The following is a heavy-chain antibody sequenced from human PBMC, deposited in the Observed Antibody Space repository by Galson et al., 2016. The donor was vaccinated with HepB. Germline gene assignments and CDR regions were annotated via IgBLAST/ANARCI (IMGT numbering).Heavy chain of an antibody. CDR1: GFTFSSYP. CDR3: ASMGGGSGSWYKD. D-gene: IGHD6-13*01. Sequence: SLRLSCAASGFTFSSYPMSWVRQAPGKGLEWVSRISGSGDTTNYADSVRGRFTISRDNSKSTLFLHLSSLRAGDTAVYYCASMGGGSGSWYKDWGQGTLVTVSS. CDR2: ISGSGDTT. V-gene: IGHV3-23*01. J-gene: IGHJ4*02.